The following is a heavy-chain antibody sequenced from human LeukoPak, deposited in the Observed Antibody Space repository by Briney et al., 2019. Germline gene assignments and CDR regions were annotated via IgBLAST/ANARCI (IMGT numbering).Heavy chain of an antibody. CDR2: ISSSGSYI. D-gene: IGHD2-21*02. J-gene: IGHJ3*02. CDR3: ASRNQYCGGDCFWAFDI. CDR1: GFTFSRYS. V-gene: IGHV3-21*01. Sequence: GGSLRRTGGASGFTFSRYSMNWVRQAPGKGLEWVSSISSSGSYIYYADSVKGRFTISRDNAKNSLYLQMNSLRAEDTAVYYCASRNQYCGGDCFWAFDIWGQGTMVTVSS.